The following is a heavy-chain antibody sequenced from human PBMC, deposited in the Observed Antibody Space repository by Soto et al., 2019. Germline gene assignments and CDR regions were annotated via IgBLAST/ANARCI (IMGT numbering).Heavy chain of an antibody. CDR3: ARRDYGDSDY. CDR2: INPSSGST. CDR1: GYTFNSYY. Sequence: QVQLVKSGAEVKKPGASVKFSCKASGYTFNSYYMHWVRQAPGQALEWMGIINPSSGSTNYAQKFQGRVTMTRDTSTSTVYMELSSLRSEDTAVYYCARRDYGDSDYWGQGTLVTVSS. V-gene: IGHV1-46*02. J-gene: IGHJ4*02. D-gene: IGHD3-16*01.